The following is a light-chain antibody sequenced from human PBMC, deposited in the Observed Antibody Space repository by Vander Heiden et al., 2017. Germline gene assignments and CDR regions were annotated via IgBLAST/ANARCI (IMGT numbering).Light chain of an antibody. CDR2: DAS. CDR3: QQRSNCPQT. J-gene: IGKJ2*01. Sequence: EIVLTQSPATLSWSPGERATLSCRASQSVSSYLAWYQQKPGQAPMLLIYDASNRATGIPARFSGSGSGTDFTLTISSLEPEDFAVYYCQQRSNCPQTFGQGTKLEIK. V-gene: IGKV3-11*01. CDR1: QSVSSY.